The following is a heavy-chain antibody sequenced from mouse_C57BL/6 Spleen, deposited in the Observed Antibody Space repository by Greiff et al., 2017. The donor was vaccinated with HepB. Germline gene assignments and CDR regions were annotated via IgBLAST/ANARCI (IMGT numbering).Heavy chain of an antibody. V-gene: IGHV1-80*01. CDR2: IYPGDGDT. Sequence: VQLQQSGAELVKPGASVKISCKASGYAFSSYWMNWVKQRPGKGLEWIGQIYPGDGDTNYNGKFKGKATLTADKSSSTAYMQLSSLTSEDSAVYLCARSRYYDSFDYWGQGTTLTVSS. D-gene: IGHD2-4*01. CDR3: ARSRYYDSFDY. J-gene: IGHJ2*01. CDR1: GYAFSSYW.